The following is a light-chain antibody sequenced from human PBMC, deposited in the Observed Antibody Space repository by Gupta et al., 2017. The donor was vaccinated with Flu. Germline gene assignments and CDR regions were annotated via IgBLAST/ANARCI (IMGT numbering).Light chain of an antibody. CDR3: HQGYSTPRT. V-gene: IGKV1-39*01. Sequence: PSSLSASIGGRVISSCRASQRIARYLHWYQQKPGKAPELLIYITSNLEDGVPSRFSGSGSGTDFTLTINGLQPEDFATYYCHQGYSTPRTFGQGTKVELK. J-gene: IGKJ1*01. CDR1: QRIARY. CDR2: ITS.